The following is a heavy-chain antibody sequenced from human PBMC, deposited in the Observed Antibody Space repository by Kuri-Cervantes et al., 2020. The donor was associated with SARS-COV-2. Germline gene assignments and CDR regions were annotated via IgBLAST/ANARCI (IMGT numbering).Heavy chain of an antibody. D-gene: IGHD2-21*01. CDR1: GYTFTSYD. CDR3: ARGPYCGGDCYFTDY. J-gene: IGHJ4*02. V-gene: IGHV1-69*13. CDR2: IIPIFGTA. Sequence: SVKVSCKASGYTFTSYDISWVRQAPGQGLEWMGGIIPIFGTANYAQKFQGRVTITADESTSTAYMELSSLRSEDTAVYYCARGPYCGGDCYFTDYWGRGTLVTVSS.